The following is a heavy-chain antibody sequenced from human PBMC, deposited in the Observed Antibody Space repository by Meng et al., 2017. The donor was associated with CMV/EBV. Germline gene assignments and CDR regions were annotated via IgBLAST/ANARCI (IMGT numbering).Heavy chain of an antibody. CDR3: ARARVDDVLTGYLPQGDVYYYGMDV. CDR1: GYSFSTFG. J-gene: IGHJ6*02. CDR2: ISDHSRNT. V-gene: IGHV1-18*01. Sequence: VSVTVSCQASGYSFSTFGITWVRQAPGQGLEWMGWISDHSRNTNYARKFEGRVTMTTDASTTTAYMDLRDLRFDDTAVYYCARARVDDVLTGYLPQGDVYYYGMDVWGLETTVTVSS. D-gene: IGHD3-9*01.